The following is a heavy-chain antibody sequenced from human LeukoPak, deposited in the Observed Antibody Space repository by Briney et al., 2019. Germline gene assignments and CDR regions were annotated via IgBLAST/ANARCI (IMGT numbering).Heavy chain of an antibody. V-gene: IGHV3-23*01. CDR2: ISGSGGST. CDR3: ATNSGYSSGWAFDY. D-gene: IGHD6-19*01. J-gene: IGHJ4*02. Sequence: PGGSLRLSCAASGFTFSSYAMSWVRQAPGKGLEWVSAISGSGGSTYYADSVKGRFTISGDNSKNTLYLQMNSLRAEDTAVYYCATNSGYSSGWAFDYWGQGTLVTVSS. CDR1: GFTFSSYA.